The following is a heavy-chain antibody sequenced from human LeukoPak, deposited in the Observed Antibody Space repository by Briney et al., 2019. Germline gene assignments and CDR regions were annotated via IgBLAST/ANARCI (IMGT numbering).Heavy chain of an antibody. J-gene: IGHJ4*02. V-gene: IGHV1-69-2*01. D-gene: IGHD2-2*01. Sequence: ASVKVSCKVSGYTFTDYYMHWVQQAPGKGLEWMGLVDPEDGETIYAEKFQSRVTITADTSTDTAYMELSSLRSEDTAVYYCAAAGIPAASNIDYWGQGTLVTVSS. CDR2: VDPEDGET. CDR1: GYTFTDYY. CDR3: AAAGIPAASNIDY.